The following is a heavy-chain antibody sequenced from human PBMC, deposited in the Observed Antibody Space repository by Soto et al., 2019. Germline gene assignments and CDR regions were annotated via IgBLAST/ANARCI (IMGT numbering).Heavy chain of an antibody. CDR1: GYTFTSYG. Sequence: ASVKVSCKASGYTFTSYGISWVRQAPGQGLEWMGWINPNSGGTNYAQKFQGRVTMTRDTSISTAYMELSRLRSDDTAVYYCATITLLGIDVDYWGQGTLVTVSS. V-gene: IGHV1-2*02. D-gene: IGHD7-27*01. J-gene: IGHJ4*02. CDR2: INPNSGGT. CDR3: ATITLLGIDVDY.